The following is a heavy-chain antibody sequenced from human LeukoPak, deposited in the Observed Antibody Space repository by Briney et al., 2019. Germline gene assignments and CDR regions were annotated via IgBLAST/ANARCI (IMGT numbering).Heavy chain of an antibody. Sequence: ASVKVSCKASRYTFTSYDINWVREAAGQGLEWMGWMNPNTGRTGFAQKFQGRLTMTRDTSISTAYMELSSLRSEDTAVYYCARLSQAPDYYSNGGYYYLGYWGQGTPVTVSS. CDR1: RYTFTSYD. CDR3: ARLSQAPDYYSNGGYYYLGY. J-gene: IGHJ4*02. D-gene: IGHD3-22*01. CDR2: MNPNTGRT. V-gene: IGHV1-8*01.